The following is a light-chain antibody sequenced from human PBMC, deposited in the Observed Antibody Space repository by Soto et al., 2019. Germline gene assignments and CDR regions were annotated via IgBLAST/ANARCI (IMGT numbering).Light chain of an antibody. CDR2: RNN. J-gene: IGLJ3*02. V-gene: IGLV1-44*01. CDR1: SSNIGTNA. Sequence: QSVLTQPPSASGTPGQRVTISCSGSSSNIGTNAVNWYQQLPGTAPKLLIYRNNQRPSGVPDRFSGSKSGTSASLAISGLQSEDEADYYCAAWDGSLKAWVFGGGTQLTVL. CDR3: AAWDGSLKAWV.